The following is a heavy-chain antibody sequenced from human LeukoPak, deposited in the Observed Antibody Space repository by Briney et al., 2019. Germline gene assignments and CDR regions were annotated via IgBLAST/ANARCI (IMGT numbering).Heavy chain of an antibody. V-gene: IGHV4-61*02. Sequence: PSETLSLTCTVSGGSISSGSYYWSWIRQPAGKGLEWIGRIYTSGSTNYNPSLKSRVTISVDTSKNQFSLKLSSVTAADTAVYYCARDRIVGAPGAFDIWGQGTMVTVSS. CDR2: IYTSGST. CDR3: ARDRIVGAPGAFDI. J-gene: IGHJ3*02. D-gene: IGHD1-26*01. CDR1: GGSISSGSYY.